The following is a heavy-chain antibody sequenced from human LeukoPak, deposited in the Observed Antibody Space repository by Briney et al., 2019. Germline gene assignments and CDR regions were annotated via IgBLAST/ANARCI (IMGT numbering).Heavy chain of an antibody. CDR2: ISSSSSYT. D-gene: IGHD6-19*01. CDR1: GFTFSDYY. Sequence: GGSLRLSCAASGFTFSDYYMSWIRQAPGKGLEWVSYISSSSSYTNYADSVKGRFTISRDNAKNSLYLQMNSLRAEDTAVYYCATGGSAWSFDYWGQGTLVTVSS. J-gene: IGHJ4*02. V-gene: IGHV3-11*06. CDR3: ATGGSAWSFDY.